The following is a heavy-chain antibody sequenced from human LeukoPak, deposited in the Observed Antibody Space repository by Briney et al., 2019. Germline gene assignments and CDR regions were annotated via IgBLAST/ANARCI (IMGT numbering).Heavy chain of an antibody. CDR1: GFTFGDYL. CDR3: SRGSGWLSVY. Sequence: GGSLRLSCTASGFTFGDYLMSWFRQAPGKGLEWIGFISGGTTEYAASVKDRFTISRDDSTSIAYLQMNSLTTEDTAVYYCSRGSGWLSVYWGKGTTVTVSS. V-gene: IGHV3-49*03. J-gene: IGHJ6*04. CDR2: ISGGTT. D-gene: IGHD6-19*01.